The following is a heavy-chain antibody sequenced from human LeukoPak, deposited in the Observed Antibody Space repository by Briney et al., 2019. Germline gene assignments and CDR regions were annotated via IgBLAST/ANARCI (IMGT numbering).Heavy chain of an antibody. D-gene: IGHD3-22*01. CDR2: IIPIFGTA. V-gene: IGHV1-69*05. CDR3: ARDRVSGYYSFDY. CDR1: GGTFSSYA. Sequence: SVKVSCKASGGTFSSYAISWVRQAPGQELELMGRIIPIFGTANYAQKFQGGVTITTDESTSTAYMELSSLRSEDTAVYYCARDRVSGYYSFDYWGQGTLVTVSS. J-gene: IGHJ4*02.